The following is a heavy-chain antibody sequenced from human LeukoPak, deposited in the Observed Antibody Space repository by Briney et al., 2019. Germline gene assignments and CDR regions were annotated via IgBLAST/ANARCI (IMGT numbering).Heavy chain of an antibody. V-gene: IGHV1-69*13. CDR3: ARDQFIAVAGTDVDIEHAFDI. D-gene: IGHD6-19*01. CDR1: GGTFSSYA. CDR2: IIPIFGTA. Sequence: GASVKVSCKASGGTFSSYAISWVRQAPGQGLEWMGGIIPIFGTANYAQKFQGRVTITADESTSTAYMELRSLRSDDTAVYYCARDQFIAVAGTDVDIEHAFDIWGQGTMVTVSS. J-gene: IGHJ3*02.